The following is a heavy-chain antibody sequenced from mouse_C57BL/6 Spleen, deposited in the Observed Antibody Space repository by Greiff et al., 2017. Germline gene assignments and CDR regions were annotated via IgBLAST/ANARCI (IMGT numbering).Heavy chain of an antibody. CDR2: INPSNGGT. D-gene: IGHD1-1*01. CDR3: AREGVYGSSPYYFDY. J-gene: IGHJ2*01. V-gene: IGHV1-53*01. CDR1: GYTFTSYC. Sequence: VQLQQPGTELVKPGASVKLSCKASGYTFTSYCMHWVKQRPGQGLAWIGNINPSNGGTNYNEKFKSKATLTVDKSSSTAYMQLSSLTSEDSAVYYCAREGVYGSSPYYFDYWGQGTTRTVSS.